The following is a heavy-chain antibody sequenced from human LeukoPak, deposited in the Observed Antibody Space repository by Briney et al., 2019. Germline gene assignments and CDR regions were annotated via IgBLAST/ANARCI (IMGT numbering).Heavy chain of an antibody. J-gene: IGHJ5*02. Sequence: GGSLRLTCAASGFTFSDYYMSWIRQAPGKGLEWVSYISSSGSTIYYADSVKGRFTISRDNAKNSLYLQMNSLRAEDTAVNYCAKYDFWSGRWFDPWGQGTLVTVSS. CDR3: AKYDFWSGRWFDP. CDR2: ISSSGSTI. CDR1: GFTFSDYY. D-gene: IGHD3-3*01. V-gene: IGHV3-11*04.